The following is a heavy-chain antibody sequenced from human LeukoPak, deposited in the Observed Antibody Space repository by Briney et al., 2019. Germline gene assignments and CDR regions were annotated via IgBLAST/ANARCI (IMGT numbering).Heavy chain of an antibody. Sequence: SETLSLTCTVSGGSISSSSYYWGWIRQPPGKGLEWIGSIYYIGSTYYNPSLKSRVTISVDTSKNQFSLKLSSVTAADTAVYYCARQMERLAYYYDSSGYYYGVNWGQGTLVTVSS. D-gene: IGHD3-22*01. CDR1: GGSISSSSYY. V-gene: IGHV4-39*01. CDR2: IYYIGST. J-gene: IGHJ4*02. CDR3: ARQMERLAYYYDSSGYYYGVN.